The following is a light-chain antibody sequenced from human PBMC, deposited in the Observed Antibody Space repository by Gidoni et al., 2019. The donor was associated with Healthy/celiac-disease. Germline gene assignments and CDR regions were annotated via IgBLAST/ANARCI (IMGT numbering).Light chain of an antibody. CDR1: QLVSSY. CDR3: QQRSNWPPL. J-gene: IGKJ4*01. V-gene: IGKV3-11*01. Sequence: EIVLTQSPATLSLSPGARATLSCRASQLVSSYLAWYQQKPGQAPRLLIYDASNRAPGIPARFSGSGSGTDFTLTISSLEPEDFAVYYCQQRSNWPPLFXGXTKVEIK. CDR2: DAS.